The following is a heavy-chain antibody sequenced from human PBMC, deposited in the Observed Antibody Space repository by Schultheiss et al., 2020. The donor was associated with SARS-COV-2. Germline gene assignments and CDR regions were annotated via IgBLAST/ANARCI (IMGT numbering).Heavy chain of an antibody. CDR1: GFSVGSYG. D-gene: IGHD3-22*01. V-gene: IGHV3-7*03. Sequence: GGSLRLSCAASGFSVGSYGMYWVRQAPGKGLEWVANIKQDGSEKYYVDSVKGRFTISRDNAKNSLYLQMNSLRAEDTAVYYCAKDFLRGTYYYDSSGYLVDYWGQGTLVTVSS. CDR2: IKQDGSEK. CDR3: AKDFLRGTYYYDSSGYLVDY. J-gene: IGHJ4*02.